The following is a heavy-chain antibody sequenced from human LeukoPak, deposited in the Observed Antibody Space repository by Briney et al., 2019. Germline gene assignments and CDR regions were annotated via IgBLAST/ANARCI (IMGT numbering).Heavy chain of an antibody. CDR1: GFTFSSYE. CDR2: ISSSGSTI. D-gene: IGHD3-10*02. J-gene: IGHJ6*04. CDR3: AELGITMIGGV. Sequence: PWGSLRLSCAASGFTFSSYEMNWVRQDPGQGLECVSYISSSGSTIYYADSVKGRFTISRDNAKNSLYLQMNSLRAEDTAVYYCAELGITMIGGVWGKGTTVTISS. V-gene: IGHV3-48*03.